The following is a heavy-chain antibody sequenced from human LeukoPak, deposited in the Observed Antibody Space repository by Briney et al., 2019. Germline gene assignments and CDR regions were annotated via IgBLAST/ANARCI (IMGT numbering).Heavy chain of an antibody. CDR1: GYSFTSYW. CDR3: ARVSRYSGYEGDAFDI. CDR2: IYPGDSDT. V-gene: IGHV5-51*01. J-gene: IGHJ3*02. Sequence: GVSLKISCKGSGYSFTSYWIGWVRQMLGKGLEWIWIIYPGDSDTRYSPSFQGQVTISADKSISTAYLQWSSLKASDTAMYYCARVSRYSGYEGDAFDIWGQGTKVTVSS. D-gene: IGHD5-12*01.